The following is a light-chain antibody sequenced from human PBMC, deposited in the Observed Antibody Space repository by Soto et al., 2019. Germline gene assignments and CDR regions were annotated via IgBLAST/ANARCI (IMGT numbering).Light chain of an antibody. Sequence: EIVLTQSPATLSLSPGERATLSCRASQSVSGTYLAWYQQKPGQAPRLLIYGTSSRATGIPDRFSGSRSGADFTLTICSLESEDFAVYYCQQYGNFPWTFGGGTKVDIK. CDR2: GTS. CDR1: QSVSGTY. V-gene: IGKV3-20*01. CDR3: QQYGNFPWT. J-gene: IGKJ4*02.